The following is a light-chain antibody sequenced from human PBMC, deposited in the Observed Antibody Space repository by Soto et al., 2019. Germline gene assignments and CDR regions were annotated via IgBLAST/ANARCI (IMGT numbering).Light chain of an antibody. CDR2: QDS. Sequence: SYELTQPPSVSVSPGQTASITCSGDKLGDKYACWYQQKPGQSPVLVIYQDSKRPSGIPERFSGSNSGNTATLTISGTQAMDEAHYYCQAWDSSTVVFGGGTKLPS. J-gene: IGLJ2*01. CDR1: KLGDKY. V-gene: IGLV3-1*01. CDR3: QAWDSSTVV.